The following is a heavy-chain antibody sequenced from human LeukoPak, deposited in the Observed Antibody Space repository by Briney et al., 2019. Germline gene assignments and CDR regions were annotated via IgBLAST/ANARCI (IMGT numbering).Heavy chain of an antibody. CDR3: AKDIREADYYDSSSHN. D-gene: IGHD3-22*01. J-gene: IGHJ4*02. Sequence: PGGSLRLSCAASGFTFSSYAMSWVRQAPGKGLEWVSAISGSGGSTYYADSVKGRFTISRDNSKNTLYLQMNSLRAEDTAVYYCAKDIREADYYDSSSHNWGQGTLVTVSS. CDR1: GFTFSSYA. CDR2: ISGSGGST. V-gene: IGHV3-23*01.